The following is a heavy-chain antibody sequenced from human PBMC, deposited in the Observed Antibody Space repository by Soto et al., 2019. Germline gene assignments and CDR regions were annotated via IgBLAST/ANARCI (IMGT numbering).Heavy chain of an antibody. CDR2: INHSGST. CDR3: ARGQRITIFGVVKNGMDV. V-gene: IGHV4-34*01. CDR1: GGSFSGYY. Sequence: SETLSLTCAVHGGSFSGYYWSWIRQPPGKGLEWIGGINHSGSTNYNPSLKSRVTISVDTSKNQFSLKLSSVTAADTAVYYCARGQRITIFGVVKNGMDVWGQGTTVTVSS. J-gene: IGHJ6*02. D-gene: IGHD3-3*01.